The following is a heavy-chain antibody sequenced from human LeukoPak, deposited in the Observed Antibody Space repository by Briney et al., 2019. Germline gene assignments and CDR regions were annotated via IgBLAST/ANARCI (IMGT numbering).Heavy chain of an antibody. CDR1: GFIVNDNY. CDR2: VNSGGST. J-gene: IGHJ6*02. Sequence: GGSLRLSCAASGFIVNDNYMAWVRQAPGKGLEWVSVVNSGGSTSYADYVKDRFTISRDNSKNTLFLQMNSLRGEDTALYYCTRTYGDYDYYYGMDVWGQGTTVTVSS. D-gene: IGHD4-17*01. V-gene: IGHV3-66*01. CDR3: TRTYGDYDYYYGMDV.